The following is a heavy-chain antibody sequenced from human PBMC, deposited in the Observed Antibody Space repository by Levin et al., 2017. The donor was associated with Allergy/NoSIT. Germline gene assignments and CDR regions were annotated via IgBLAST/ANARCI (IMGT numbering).Heavy chain of an antibody. CDR3: ARDNIGLPDAFDI. CDR1: GFTFDDYA. J-gene: IGHJ3*02. D-gene: IGHD3-10*01. Sequence: GGSLRLSCAASGFTFDDYAMHWVRQAPGKGLEWVSGISWNSGSIGYADSVKGRFTISRDNAKNSLYLQMNSLRTADTALYYCARDNIGLPDAFDIWGQGTMVIVSS. V-gene: IGHV3-9*01. CDR2: ISWNSGSI.